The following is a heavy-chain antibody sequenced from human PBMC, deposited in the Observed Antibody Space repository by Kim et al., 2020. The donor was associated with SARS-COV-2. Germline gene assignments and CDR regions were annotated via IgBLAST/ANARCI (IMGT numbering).Heavy chain of an antibody. Sequence: GESLKISCKGSGYSFTSYWISWVRQMPGKGLEWMGRIDPSDSYTNYSPSFQGHVTISADKSISTAYLQWSSLKASDTAMYYCARHYGSGYWGSGAFDIWGQGTMVTVSS. CDR2: IDPSDSYT. CDR3: ARHYGSGYWGSGAFDI. CDR1: GYSFTSYW. D-gene: IGHD3-22*01. J-gene: IGHJ3*02. V-gene: IGHV5-10-1*01.